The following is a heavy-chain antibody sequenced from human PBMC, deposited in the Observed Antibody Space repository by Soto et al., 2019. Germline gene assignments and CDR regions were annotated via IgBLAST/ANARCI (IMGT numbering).Heavy chain of an antibody. CDR3: ARQEYSRYYYFYYIDV. V-gene: IGHV4-59*08. CDR2: MYYSGNT. D-gene: IGHD6-13*01. Sequence: SETLSLTCTVSGGSITSYYWSWIRQPPGKGLEWIGYMYYSGNTNYNPSLKSRVTISVDTSKNQFSLKLSSVTAADTAVYYCARQEYSRYYYFYYIDVWGKGTTVTVSS. CDR1: GGSITSYY. J-gene: IGHJ6*03.